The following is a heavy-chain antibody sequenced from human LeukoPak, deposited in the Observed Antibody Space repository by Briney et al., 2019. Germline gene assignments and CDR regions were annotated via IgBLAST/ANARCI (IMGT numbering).Heavy chain of an antibody. CDR1: GGSISSSGYY. Sequence: ASETLSLTCTVSGGSISSSGYYWGWIRQPPGKGLEWIRSIYYSGSTYYNPSLKSRVTISVDTSKNQFSLKLSSVAAADTAVYYCARDPTAAGKGAWFDPWGQGTLVTVSS. J-gene: IGHJ5*02. V-gene: IGHV4-39*02. CDR2: IYYSGST. CDR3: ARDPTAAGKGAWFDP. D-gene: IGHD6-13*01.